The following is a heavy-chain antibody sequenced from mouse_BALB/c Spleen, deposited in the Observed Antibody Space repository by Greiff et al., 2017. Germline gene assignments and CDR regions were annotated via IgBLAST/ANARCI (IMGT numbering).Heavy chain of an antibody. CDR2: ISYSGST. Sequence: EVKLVESGPSLVKPSQTLSLTCSVTGDSITSGYWNWIRKFPGNKLEYMGYISYSGSTYYNPSLKSRISITRDTSKNQYYLQLNSVTTEDTATYYCARKATVVGDYFDYWGQGTTLTVSS. CDR3: ARKATVVGDYFDY. J-gene: IGHJ2*01. CDR1: GDSITSGY. D-gene: IGHD1-1*01. V-gene: IGHV3-8*02.